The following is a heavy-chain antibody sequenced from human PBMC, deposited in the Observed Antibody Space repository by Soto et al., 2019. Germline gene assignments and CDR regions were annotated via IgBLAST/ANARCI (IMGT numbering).Heavy chain of an antibody. CDR2: IKEGGSEK. CDR1: GFTFSSYW. V-gene: IGHV3-7*01. J-gene: IGHJ4*02. D-gene: IGHD1-26*01. CDR3: ARVLGGSAHFDY. Sequence: PGGSLRLSCAASGFTFSSYWMNWVRQAPGKGLEWVASIKEGGSEKYHVGSVKGRFSISRDNAKNSLYLQMNSLRAEDTAVYYCARVLGGSAHFDYWGQGTLVTVSS.